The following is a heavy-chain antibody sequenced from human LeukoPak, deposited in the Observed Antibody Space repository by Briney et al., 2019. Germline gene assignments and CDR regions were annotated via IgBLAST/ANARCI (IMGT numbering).Heavy chain of an antibody. CDR2: IDPSGGRT. V-gene: IGHV1-46*01. Sequence: ASVKVSCKASGYSFTSYYMHWVRQAPGQGFEYLGIIDPSGGRTTYAQKFQGRVTLTMDTPTTLVHMELSSLRSDDTAVYYCATTPRGSGYYTWGQGTLVTVSS. J-gene: IGHJ4*02. CDR1: GYSFTSYY. CDR3: ATTPRGSGYYT. D-gene: IGHD5-12*01.